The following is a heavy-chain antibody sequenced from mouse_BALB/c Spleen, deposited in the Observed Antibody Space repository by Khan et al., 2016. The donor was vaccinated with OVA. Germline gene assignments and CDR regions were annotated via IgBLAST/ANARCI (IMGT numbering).Heavy chain of an antibody. J-gene: IGHJ3*01. CDR3: EREGGDGVPY. D-gene: IGHD6-1*01. V-gene: IGHV1-77*01. Sequence: QVQLQQSGAELARPGTSVKLSCKASGYTFTDYNINWVKQRTVQGLEWIGEIYPGRGHTSYSEKFKGKAPLPADKSSSTAYMQLSSLTSEDSAVYVCEREGGDGVPYWGQGTLVT. CDR2: IYPGRGHT. CDR1: GYTFTDYN.